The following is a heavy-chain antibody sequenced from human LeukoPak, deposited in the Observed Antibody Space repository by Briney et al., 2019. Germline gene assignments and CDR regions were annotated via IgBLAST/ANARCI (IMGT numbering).Heavy chain of an antibody. Sequence: ASVKVSCKASGYTFTGQYMHWVRQAPGQGLEWMGWINPNTGGTSYAQKLQGRVTMTRDTTISTAYMELSRLTSDDTAIYYCATYPRYSSSPPFDYWGQGTLVTVSS. D-gene: IGHD6-6*01. CDR2: INPNTGGT. CDR3: ATYPRYSSSPPFDY. J-gene: IGHJ4*02. CDR1: GYTFTGQY. V-gene: IGHV1-2*02.